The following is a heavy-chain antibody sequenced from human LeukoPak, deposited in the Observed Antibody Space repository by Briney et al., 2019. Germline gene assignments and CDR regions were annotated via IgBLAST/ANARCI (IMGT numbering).Heavy chain of an antibody. J-gene: IGHJ6*02. CDR2: IYYSGST. CDR3: ARSDGSGWYFYYGMDV. CDR1: GGSISSYY. D-gene: IGHD6-19*01. V-gene: IGHV4-59*01. Sequence: SETLSLTCTVSGGSISSYYWSWIRQPPGKGLEWIGYIYYSGSTNYNPSLKSRVTISVDTSKNQFSLKLSSVTAADTAVHYCARSDGSGWYFYYGMDVWGQGTTVTVSS.